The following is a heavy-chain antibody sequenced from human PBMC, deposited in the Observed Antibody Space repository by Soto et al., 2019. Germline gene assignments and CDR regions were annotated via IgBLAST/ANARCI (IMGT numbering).Heavy chain of an antibody. CDR1: GGSISSYY. D-gene: IGHD3-16*01. J-gene: IGHJ4*02. CDR2: IYYSGST. CDR3: ARDAWYYFDY. Sequence: KPXETLSLTCTVSGGSISSYYWSWIRQPPGKGLEWIGYIYYSGSTNYNPSLKSRVTISVDTSKNQFSLKLSSVTAADTAVYYCARDAWYYFDYWGQGTLVTVSS. V-gene: IGHV4-59*01.